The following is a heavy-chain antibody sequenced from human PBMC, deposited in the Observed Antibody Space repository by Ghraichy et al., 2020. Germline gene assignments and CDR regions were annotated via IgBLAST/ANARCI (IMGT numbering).Heavy chain of an antibody. J-gene: IGHJ4*02. CDR3: ARSARDWRVYYFDY. CDR2: INPNSGGT. V-gene: IGHV1-2*04. D-gene: IGHD3/OR15-3a*01. CDR1: GYTFTGYY. Sequence: ASVKVSCKASGYTFTGYYMHWVRQAPGQGLEWMGWINPNSGGTNYAQKFQGWVTMTRDTSISTAYMELSRLRSDDTAVYYCARSARDWRVYYFDYWGQGTLVTVSS.